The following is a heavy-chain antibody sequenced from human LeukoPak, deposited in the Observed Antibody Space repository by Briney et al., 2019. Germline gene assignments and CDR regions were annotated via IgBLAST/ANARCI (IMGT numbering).Heavy chain of an antibody. D-gene: IGHD3-10*01. CDR1: GLTFRGYD. V-gene: IGHV3-48*01. J-gene: IGHJ6*02. CDR2: ISSSTNRT. Sequence: PGGSLRLSCVTSGLTFRGYDMFWVRQAPGKGLEWISYISSSTNRTHYADSVKGRFTISRDNSKNTLYLQMNSLRAEDTAVYYCARVQLYASGSYPLAGMDVWGQGTTVTVSS. CDR3: ARVQLYASGSYPLAGMDV.